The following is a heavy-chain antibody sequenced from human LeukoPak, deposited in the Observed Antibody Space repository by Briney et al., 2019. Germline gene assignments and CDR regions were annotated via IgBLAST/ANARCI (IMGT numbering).Heavy chain of an antibody. J-gene: IGHJ4*02. CDR1: GFTFSSYG. Sequence: GGSLRLSCAASGFTFSSYGMHWVRQAPGKGLEWVAFIRYDGSNKYYADSVKGRFTISRDNSKNTLYLQMNSLRAEDTAVYYCAKDLDVSRWGFLEWLSPFDYWGQGTLVTVSS. V-gene: IGHV3-30*02. CDR2: IRYDGSNK. D-gene: IGHD3-3*01. CDR3: AKDLDVSRWGFLEWLSPFDY.